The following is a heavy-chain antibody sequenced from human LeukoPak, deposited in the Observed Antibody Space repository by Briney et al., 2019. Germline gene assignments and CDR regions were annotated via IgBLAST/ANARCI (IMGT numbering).Heavy chain of an antibody. CDR2: INAGNGNT. V-gene: IGHV1-3*01. Sequence: ASVKVSCKASGYTFTSYAMHWVRQAPAQRLEWMGWINAGNGNTKYSQKFQGRVTITRDTSASTAYMELSSLRSEDTAVYYCAISGSSWYRSDYWGQGTLVTVSS. CDR3: AISGSSWYRSDY. D-gene: IGHD6-13*01. J-gene: IGHJ4*02. CDR1: GYTFTSYA.